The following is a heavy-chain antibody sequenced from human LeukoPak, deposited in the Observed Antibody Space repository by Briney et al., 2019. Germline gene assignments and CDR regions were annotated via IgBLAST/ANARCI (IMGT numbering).Heavy chain of an antibody. D-gene: IGHD3-22*01. V-gene: IGHV3-23*01. J-gene: IGHJ4*02. Sequence: GGSLRLSCAASGFSFSSHVMHWVRHAPGKGLELVSGISGSGGDTYYADSVKGRFTISRDNSKNTLNLQMNSLRAEDTALYYCAKDQNYESSGYYGGFDCWGQGTLVTVSS. CDR1: GFSFSSHV. CDR3: AKDQNYESSGYYGGFDC. CDR2: ISGSGGDT.